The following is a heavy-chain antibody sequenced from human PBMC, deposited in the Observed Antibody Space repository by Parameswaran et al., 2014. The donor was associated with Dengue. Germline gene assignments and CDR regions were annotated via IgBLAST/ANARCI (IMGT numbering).Heavy chain of an antibody. J-gene: IGHJ4*02. Sequence: WVRQVPGQGLEWMGIINPSGGSTSYAQKFQGRVTMTRDTSTSTVYMELSSLRSEDTAVYYCAFGESPDYWGQGTLVTVSS. CDR2: INPSGGST. V-gene: IGHV1-46*01. CDR3: AFGESPDY. D-gene: IGHD3-10*01.